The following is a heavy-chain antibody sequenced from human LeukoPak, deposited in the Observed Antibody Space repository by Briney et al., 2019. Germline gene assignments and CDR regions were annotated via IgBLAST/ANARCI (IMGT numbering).Heavy chain of an antibody. V-gene: IGHV4-59*01. D-gene: IGHD2-15*01. CDR2: IYYSGST. J-gene: IGHJ6*03. CDR3: AAGSLEYCRGGGCYPVHYYYMDI. Sequence: SETLSFTCTVSGGSISSYYWSWIRQPPGKGLEWIGYIYYSGSTNYNPSLKSRVTISVDTSKNQFPLKLSSVTSDDTAVYYCAAGSLEYCRGGGCYPVHYYYMDIWGKGTTVIVSS. CDR1: GGSISSYY.